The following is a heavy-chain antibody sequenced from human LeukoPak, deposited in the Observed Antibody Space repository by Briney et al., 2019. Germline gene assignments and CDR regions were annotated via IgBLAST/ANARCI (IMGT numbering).Heavy chain of an antibody. D-gene: IGHD3-10*01. CDR2: IYYSGST. CDR3: SRGEITMFRGVISSQH. V-gene: IGHV4-59*01. CDR1: GGSISSYC. J-gene: IGHJ1*01. Sequence: SETLSLTCTVSGGSISSYCWSWIRQPPGKGLEWIGYIYYSGSTNNNPSLKSRVTISVDTSKNQFSLKMSSVTAADTAVYYCSRGEITMFRGVISSQHWAQATLVTVPS.